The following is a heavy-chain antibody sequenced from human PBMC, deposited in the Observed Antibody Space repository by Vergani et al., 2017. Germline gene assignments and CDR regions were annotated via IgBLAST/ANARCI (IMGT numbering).Heavy chain of an antibody. Sequence: QVQLQESGPGLVKPSETLSLTCTVSGGSISSYYWSWIRQPPGKGLEWIGYIYYSGSTNYNPSLKSRFTISVDTSKNQFSLKLSSVTAADTAVYYCARGRGYSSGWYVYWGQGTLVTVSS. D-gene: IGHD6-19*01. CDR2: IYYSGST. V-gene: IGHV4-59*01. J-gene: IGHJ4*02. CDR3: ARGRGYSSGWYVY. CDR1: GGSISSYY.